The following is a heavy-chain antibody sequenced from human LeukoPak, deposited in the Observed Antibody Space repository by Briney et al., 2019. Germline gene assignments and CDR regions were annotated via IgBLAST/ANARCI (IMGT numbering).Heavy chain of an antibody. V-gene: IGHV3-11*01. CDR1: GFIFSDYY. CDR2: INGGGTTK. Sequence: GGSLRLSCAASGFIFSDYYMNWIRQAPGKGLEWVSHINGGGTTKYYADSVRGRFTLSRDNANNTLYQQMNNLRAEDTAVYYCTRGVFSDVWGTGTTVTVSS. J-gene: IGHJ6*04. CDR3: TRGVFSDV.